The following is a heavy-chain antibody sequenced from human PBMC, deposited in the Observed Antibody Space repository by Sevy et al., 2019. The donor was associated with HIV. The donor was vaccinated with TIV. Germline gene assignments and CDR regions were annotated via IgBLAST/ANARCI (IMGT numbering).Heavy chain of an antibody. CDR3: AKVLARGVAVAGSAWGMDV. CDR1: GFTFSNYA. J-gene: IGHJ6*02. V-gene: IGHV3-23*01. D-gene: IGHD6-19*01. CDR2: ISGSGGTT. Sequence: GGSLRLSCAASGFTFSNYAMNWVRQAPGKGLEWVSAISGSGGTTYDADSVKGRFTITRDKYQKTLYLQMNSLGAEDTAVYYCAKVLARGVAVAGSAWGMDVWGQGTTVTVSS.